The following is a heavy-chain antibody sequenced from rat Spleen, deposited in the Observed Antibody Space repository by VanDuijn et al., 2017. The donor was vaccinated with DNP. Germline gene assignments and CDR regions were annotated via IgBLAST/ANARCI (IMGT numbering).Heavy chain of an antibody. CDR2: ISYDGSST. J-gene: IGHJ2*01. Sequence: EVQLVESGGGLVQPGRSLKLSCAASGFTFSDYYMAWVRQAPKKGLEWVASISYDGSSTNYRDSVKGRFTISRDNAKSNLYLQIDSLRSEDTATYYCARPDYWGQGVMVTVSS. V-gene: IGHV5-7*01. CDR1: GFTFSDYY. CDR3: ARPDY.